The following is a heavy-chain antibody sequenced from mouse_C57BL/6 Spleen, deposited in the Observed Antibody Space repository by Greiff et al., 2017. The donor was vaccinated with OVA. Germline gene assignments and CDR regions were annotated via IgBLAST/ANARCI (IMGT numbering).Heavy chain of an antibody. CDR1: GYTFTSYW. CDR3: ARGDGSSSFAY. CDR2: IDPSDSYT. D-gene: IGHD1-1*01. V-gene: IGHV1-69*01. Sequence: VQLQQPGAELVMPGASVKLSCKASGYTFTSYWMHWVKQRPGQGLEWIGEIDPSDSYTNYNQKFKGKSTLTVDKSSSTAYMQLSSLTSEDSAVYYCARGDGSSSFAYWGQGTLVTVSA. J-gene: IGHJ3*01.